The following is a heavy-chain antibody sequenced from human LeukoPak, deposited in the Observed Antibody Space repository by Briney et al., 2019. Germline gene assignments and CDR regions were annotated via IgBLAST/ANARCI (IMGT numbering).Heavy chain of an antibody. Sequence: PSENLSLTCAVYGGSFSGYYWSWIRQPPGKGLEWIGEINHSGSTNYNPSLKSRVTISVDTSKNQFSMKLSSVTAADTAVYYCARVASDYGGNSVWFDPWGQGTLVTVSS. CDR3: ARVASDYGGNSVWFDP. CDR1: GGSFSGYY. J-gene: IGHJ5*02. CDR2: INHSGST. V-gene: IGHV4-34*01. D-gene: IGHD4-23*01.